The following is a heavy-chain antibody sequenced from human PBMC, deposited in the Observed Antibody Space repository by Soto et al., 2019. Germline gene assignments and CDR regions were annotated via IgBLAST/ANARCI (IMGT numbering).Heavy chain of an antibody. V-gene: IGHV1-18*01. CDR1: GYTSSSYG. J-gene: IGHJ6*02. D-gene: IGHD3-16*01. CDR3: ATKDDHKDDQPYYYGMDI. CDR2: ISVFNGDT. Sequence: QVQLLQSGGEVKTPGASLKVSCKAIGYTSSSYGINWVRQAPGQGLEWMGWISVFNGDTKYAQKFQGRVAITKDPGTSTAHMELRSLRSDDEAVYFCATKDDHKDDQPYYYGMDIWGQGTTVTVSS.